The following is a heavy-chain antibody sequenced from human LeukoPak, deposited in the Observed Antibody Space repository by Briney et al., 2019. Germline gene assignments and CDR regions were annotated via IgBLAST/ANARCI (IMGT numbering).Heavy chain of an antibody. D-gene: IGHD2-8*01. CDR1: GFTFSDYY. Sequence: NPGGSLRLSCAASGFTFSDYYMSWIRQAPGKGLEWVSYISSSSSYTNYADSVKGRFTISRDNAKNSLYLRMNSLRAEDTAVYYCAREITYCTNGVCWGAFDYWGQGTLVTVSS. CDR3: AREITYCTNGVCWGAFDY. CDR2: ISSSSSYT. V-gene: IGHV3-11*06. J-gene: IGHJ4*02.